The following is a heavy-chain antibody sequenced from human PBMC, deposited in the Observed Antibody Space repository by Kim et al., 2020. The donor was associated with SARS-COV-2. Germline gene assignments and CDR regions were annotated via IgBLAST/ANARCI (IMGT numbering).Heavy chain of an antibody. CDR3: AKEAVAGRFDY. D-gene: IGHD6-19*01. V-gene: IGHV3-30*18. CDR1: GFTFSSYG. Sequence: GGSLRLSCAASGFTFSSYGMHWVRQAPGKGLEWVAVISYDGSNKYYADSVKGRFTISRDNSKNTLYLQMNSLRAEDTAVYYCAKEAVAGRFDYWGQGTLVTLSA. CDR2: ISYDGSNK. J-gene: IGHJ4*02.